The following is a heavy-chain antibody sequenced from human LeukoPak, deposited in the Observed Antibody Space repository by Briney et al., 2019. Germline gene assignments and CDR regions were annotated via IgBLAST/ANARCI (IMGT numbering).Heavy chain of an antibody. CDR2: INWKTGNG. D-gene: IGHD1-7*01. J-gene: IGHJ4*02. CDR3: ARGLRLVLRAFDY. Sequence: GRSLRLSCAVSGFTFDDYAMHWVRQAPGRGLEWVSGINWKTGNGIYADSVKGRFTISRDNAKNSLYLQMNSLRAEDTAVYYCARGLRLVLRAFDYWGQGTLVTVSS. V-gene: IGHV3-9*01. CDR1: GFTFDDYA.